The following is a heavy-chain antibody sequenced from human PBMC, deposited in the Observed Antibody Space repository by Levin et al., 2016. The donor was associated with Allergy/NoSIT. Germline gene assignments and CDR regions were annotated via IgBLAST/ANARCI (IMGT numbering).Heavy chain of an antibody. CDR3: ARVRIGVVPAPADIPDV. CDR2: IYATGQT. Sequence: SETLSLTCAVSGDSISSYGYHWAWIRQPTGTGLEWIGNIYATGQTSYNPSLRSRVSMSVDRRKAEFYLRLTSATAADTGVYFCARVRIGVVPAPADIPDVWGQGIPVTVSS. V-gene: IGHV4-39*01. D-gene: IGHD2-2*01. J-gene: IGHJ3*01. CDR1: GDSISSYGYH.